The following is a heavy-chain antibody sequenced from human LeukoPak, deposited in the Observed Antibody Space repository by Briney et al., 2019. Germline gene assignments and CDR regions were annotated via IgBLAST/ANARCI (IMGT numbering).Heavy chain of an antibody. D-gene: IGHD2-2*01. CDR3: ARRAFGQLLFDY. CDR2: INHSGST. J-gene: IGHJ4*02. Sequence: PSETLSLTCAVYGGSFSGYYWSWIRQPPGKGLEGIGEINHSGSTNYNPSLKSRVTISVDTSKNQFSLKLSSVTAADTAVYYCARRAFGQLLFDYWGQGTLVTVSS. CDR1: GGSFSGYY. V-gene: IGHV4-34*01.